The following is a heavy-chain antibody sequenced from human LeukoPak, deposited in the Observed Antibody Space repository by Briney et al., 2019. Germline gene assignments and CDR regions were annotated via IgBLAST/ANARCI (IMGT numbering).Heavy chain of an antibody. CDR1: GGTFSSYA. CDR3: ARVVKYCGGDCFIFDY. CDR2: IIPIFGTA. J-gene: IGHJ4*02. D-gene: IGHD2-21*02. V-gene: IGHV1-69*06. Sequence: SVTLSFKASGGTFSSYAISWVRQAPGQGLEWMGRIIPIFGTANYAQKFQGRVTITADKSTSTAYMELSSLRSEDTAVYYCARVVKYCGGDCFIFDYWGQGTLVTVSS.